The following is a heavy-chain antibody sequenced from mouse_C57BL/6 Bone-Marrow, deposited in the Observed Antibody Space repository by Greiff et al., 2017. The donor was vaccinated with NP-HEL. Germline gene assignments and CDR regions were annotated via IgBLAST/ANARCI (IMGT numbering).Heavy chain of an antibody. CDR1: GYTFTSYW. CDR2: IYPGNSDT. J-gene: IGHJ1*03. D-gene: IGHD4-1*01. V-gene: IGHV1-5*01. Sequence: EVQLQQSGTVLARPGASVKMSCKTSGYTFTSYWMHWVKQRPGQGLEWIGAIYPGNSDTSYNQTFKGKAKLTAVTSASTAYMELSSLTNGDSAVDYCTRVNGDGYFDVWGTGTTVTVSS. CDR3: TRVNGDGYFDV.